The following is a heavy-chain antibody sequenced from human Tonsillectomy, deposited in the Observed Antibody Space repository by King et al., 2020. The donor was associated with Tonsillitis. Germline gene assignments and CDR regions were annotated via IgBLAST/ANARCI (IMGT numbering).Heavy chain of an antibody. CDR3: ARDARDAVAHFDY. J-gene: IGHJ4*02. V-gene: IGHV1-69*01. D-gene: IGHD6-19*01. CDR2: IIPIFGTA. Sequence: VQLVESGAEVKKPGSSVKVSCKASGGTFSSYAISWVRQAPGQGLEWMGGIIPIFGTANYAQTFQGRVTISGDDSTSTAYMELSSLRSEDTAVYYCARDARDAVAHFDYWGQGTLVTVSS. CDR1: GGTFSSYA.